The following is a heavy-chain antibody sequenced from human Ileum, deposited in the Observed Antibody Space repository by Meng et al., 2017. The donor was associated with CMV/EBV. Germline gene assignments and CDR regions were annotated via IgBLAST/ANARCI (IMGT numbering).Heavy chain of an antibody. Sequence: GGSLRLSCAASGFTFSSYSMNWVRQAPGKGLEWVSSISSSSSYIYYADSVKGRFTISRDNAKNSLYLQMNSLRAEDTAVYYCARHRVMVVTGGNYYYYGMDVWGQGTTVTSP. CDR2: ISSSSSYI. CDR1: GFTFSSYS. D-gene: IGHD4-23*01. V-gene: IGHV3-21*01. CDR3: ARHRVMVVTGGNYYYYGMDV. J-gene: IGHJ6*02.